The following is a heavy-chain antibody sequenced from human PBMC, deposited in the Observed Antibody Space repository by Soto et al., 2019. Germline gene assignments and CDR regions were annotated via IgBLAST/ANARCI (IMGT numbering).Heavy chain of an antibody. CDR2: INAGDGNT. CDR3: ARELRSGWYDYFDY. Sequence: ASVKVSCKASGYTFTSYAMHWVRQAPGQRLEWMGWINAGDGNTKYSQKFQGRVTITRDTSASTAYMELSSLRSEDTAVYYCARELRSGWYDYFDYWGQGTQVTVSS. J-gene: IGHJ4*02. D-gene: IGHD6-19*01. CDR1: GYTFTSYA. V-gene: IGHV1-3*01.